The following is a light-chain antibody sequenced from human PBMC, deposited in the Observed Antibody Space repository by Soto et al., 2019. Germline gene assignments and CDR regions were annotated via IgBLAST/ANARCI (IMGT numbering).Light chain of an antibody. CDR2: AAS. V-gene: IGKV1-6*01. J-gene: IGKJ4*01. CDR3: LQDYNYPLT. CDR1: QGIRNH. Sequence: IQMAQSTSSLSASVGDTVTISCRASQGIRNHLGWYQQKPGKAPKLLIYAASSLQSGVPSRFSGSGSGTDFTLTISSLRPEDFATYFCLQDYNYPLTFGGGTKVEIK.